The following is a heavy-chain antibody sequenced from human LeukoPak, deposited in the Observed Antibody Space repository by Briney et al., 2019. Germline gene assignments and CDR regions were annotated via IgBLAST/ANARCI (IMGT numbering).Heavy chain of an antibody. V-gene: IGHV4-61*02. Sequence: SETLSLTCTVSGGSISSGSYYWSWIRQPAGKGLEWIGRIYTRGSTNYNPSLKSRVTISVDTSKNQFSLKLSSVTAADTAVYYCAREGYYYDSSGYTRYYYYYGMDVWGQGTTVTVSS. CDR3: AREGYYYDSSGYTRYYYYYGMDV. J-gene: IGHJ6*02. CDR2: IYTRGST. CDR1: GGSISSGSYY. D-gene: IGHD3-22*01.